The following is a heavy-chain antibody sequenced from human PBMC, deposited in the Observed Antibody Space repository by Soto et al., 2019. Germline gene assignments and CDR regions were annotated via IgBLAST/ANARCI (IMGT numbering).Heavy chain of an antibody. V-gene: IGHV3-9*01. Sequence: VQLVESGGGLVQPGRSLRLSCTASGFTFDDYALHWVRQAPGKGLEWVSGITWNSDRVDYADSVKGRFTISRDNARNSLYLQMNSLRAEDTALYFCAKGLSIAAIDYWGQGTLVTVSS. CDR2: ITWNSDRV. CDR1: GFTFDDYA. J-gene: IGHJ4*02. D-gene: IGHD6-13*01. CDR3: AKGLSIAAIDY.